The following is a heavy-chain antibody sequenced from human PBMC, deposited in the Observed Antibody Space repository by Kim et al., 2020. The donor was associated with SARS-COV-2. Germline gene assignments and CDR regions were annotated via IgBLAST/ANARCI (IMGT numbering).Heavy chain of an antibody. Sequence: GGSLRLSCGASGFTFSSYAMTWVRQAPGKGLEWVSGISRGGSTYYADSMKGRFTISRDNSKNTVYLQMSSLRAEDTAVYYCAKYDSGGYYYVAGYGLDV. CDR3: AKYDSGGYYYVAGYGLDV. J-gene: IGHJ6*01. CDR2: ISRGGST. CDR1: GFTFSSYA. V-gene: IGHV3-23*01. D-gene: IGHD3-22*01.